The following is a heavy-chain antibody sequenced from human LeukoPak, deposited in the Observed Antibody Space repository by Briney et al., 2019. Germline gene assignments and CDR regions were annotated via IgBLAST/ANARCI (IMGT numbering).Heavy chain of an antibody. Sequence: LSLTCTVSGGSISSGGYYWSWIRQAPGKGLEWVSVISGGGYSTYYAASVKGRFTISRDNSKNTLYLQMNSLRAEDTAVYYCAKGPSDIVVSYYGMDVWGQGTTVTVSS. J-gene: IGHJ6*02. CDR1: GGSISSGGYY. CDR3: AKGPSDIVVSYYGMDV. V-gene: IGHV3-23*01. CDR2: ISGGGYST. D-gene: IGHD5-12*01.